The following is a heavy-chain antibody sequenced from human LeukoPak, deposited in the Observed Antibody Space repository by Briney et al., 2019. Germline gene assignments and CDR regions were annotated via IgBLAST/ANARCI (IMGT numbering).Heavy chain of an antibody. Sequence: GGSLRLSCVASGFTLSTYDMNWVRQAPGKGLEWVSLISTDETTYSADSVRGRFTISRDNSRNTLFLQMGRLRPEDTAVYYCATDGYNYLEHWGQGTLVIVSS. J-gene: IGHJ4*02. CDR3: ATDGYNYLEH. CDR1: GFTLSTYD. V-gene: IGHV3-53*01. CDR2: ISTDETT. D-gene: IGHD5-24*01.